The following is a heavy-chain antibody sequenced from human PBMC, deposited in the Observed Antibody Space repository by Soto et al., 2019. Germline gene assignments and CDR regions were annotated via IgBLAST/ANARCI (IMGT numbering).Heavy chain of an antibody. CDR1: GGSFSGYY. D-gene: IGHD3-9*01. Sequence: PSETLSLTCAVYGGSFSGYYWSWIRQPPGKGLEWIGEINHSGSTNYSPSLKSRVTISVDTSKNQFSLKLSSVTAADTAVYYCARKEKGGSLRYFDWLSYFGYWGQGTLVTVSS. J-gene: IGHJ4*02. CDR3: ARKEKGGSLRYFDWLSYFGY. CDR2: INHSGST. V-gene: IGHV4-34*01.